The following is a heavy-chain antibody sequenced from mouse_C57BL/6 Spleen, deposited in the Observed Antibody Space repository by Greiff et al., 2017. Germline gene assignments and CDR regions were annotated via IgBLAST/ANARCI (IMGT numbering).Heavy chain of an antibody. CDR3: ARHGGRADY. CDR2: ISSGGSYT. CDR1: GFTFSSYG. D-gene: IGHD3-3*01. Sequence: EVQVVASGGDLVKPGGSLKLSCAASGFTFSSYGMSWVRQTPDTRLEWVATISSGGSYTYYPDSVKGRFTISRDNAKNTLYLQMSSLKSEDTAMYYCARHGGRADYWGQGTTLTVSS. J-gene: IGHJ2*01. V-gene: IGHV5-6*01.